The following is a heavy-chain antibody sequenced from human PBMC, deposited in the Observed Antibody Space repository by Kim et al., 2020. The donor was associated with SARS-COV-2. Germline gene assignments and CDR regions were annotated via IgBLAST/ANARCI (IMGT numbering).Heavy chain of an antibody. CDR2: IYYSGSP. CDR3: VRLDSTGYILHY. V-gene: IGHV4-39*01. D-gene: IGHD3-22*01. Sequence: SETLSLTCSVSGDSIRSTTYYWGWIRQPPGKGLEWIGNIYYSGSPYYNPSLQSRVTIFVDTSKSQFSLNLSSVTAADTAVYFCVRLDSTGYILHYWGQGTLVTVS. CDR1: GDSIRSTTYY. J-gene: IGHJ4*02.